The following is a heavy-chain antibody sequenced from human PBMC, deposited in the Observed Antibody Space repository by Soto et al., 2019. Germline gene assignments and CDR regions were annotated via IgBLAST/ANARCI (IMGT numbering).Heavy chain of an antibody. Sequence: QVQLVQSGAEVKKPGASVKVSCKASGYTFTSYGISWVRQAPGQGLEWMGWISAYNGNTNYAQKLQGRVTMTTDTSTSTAYRDLRSLRSDDTAVYYCAGASGSSYWFDPWGQGTLVTVSS. D-gene: IGHD1-26*01. J-gene: IGHJ5*02. V-gene: IGHV1-18*01. CDR3: AGASGSSYWFDP. CDR1: GYTFTSYG. CDR2: ISAYNGNT.